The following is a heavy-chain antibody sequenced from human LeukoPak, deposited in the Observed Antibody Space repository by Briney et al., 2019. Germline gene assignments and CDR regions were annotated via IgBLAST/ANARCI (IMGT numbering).Heavy chain of an antibody. CDR2: INPNSGGT. CDR1: GYTFTGYY. V-gene: IGHV1-2*02. Sequence: ASVKVSCKASGYTFTGYYMHWVRQAPGQGLEWMGWINPNSGGTNYAQKFRGRVTMTRDTSISTAYMELSRLRSDDTAVYYCARPGDYDFWSGYSTYYFDYWGQGTLVTVSS. J-gene: IGHJ4*02. CDR3: ARPGDYDFWSGYSTYYFDY. D-gene: IGHD3-3*01.